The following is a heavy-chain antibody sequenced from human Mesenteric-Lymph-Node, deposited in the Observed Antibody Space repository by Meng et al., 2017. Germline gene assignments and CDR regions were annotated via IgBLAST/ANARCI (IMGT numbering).Heavy chain of an antibody. V-gene: IGHV4-30-4*01. CDR1: GGCFSSGDYY. CDR2: IYNRGST. J-gene: IGHJ4*02. D-gene: IGHD2-21*01. Sequence: VLQQASGRGLVQPSQNLSLTSCFFGGCFSSGDYYCRWSSQPPGKGLEWIGYIYNRGSTYYNPSLTSRVTISVDTSKNQFSLKLRFVTAADTAVYYCAREGRSHQVGVSVYWGQGNLVTVSS. CDR3: AREGRSHQVGVSVY.